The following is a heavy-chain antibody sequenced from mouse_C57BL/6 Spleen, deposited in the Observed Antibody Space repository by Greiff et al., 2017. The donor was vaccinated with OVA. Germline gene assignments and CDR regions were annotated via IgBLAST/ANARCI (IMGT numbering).Heavy chain of an antibody. Sequence: DVKLQESGPGLVKPSPSLSLSCSVTGYSITSGYYWNWIRQFPGNKLEWMGYIRYDGSNNYNPSLKNRISITRDTSKNQFFLKLNSVTTEDTATYYCASLDGYGYFDVWGTGTTVTVSS. J-gene: IGHJ1*03. D-gene: IGHD2-3*01. CDR2: IRYDGSN. V-gene: IGHV3-6*01. CDR3: ASLDGYGYFDV. CDR1: GYSITSGYY.